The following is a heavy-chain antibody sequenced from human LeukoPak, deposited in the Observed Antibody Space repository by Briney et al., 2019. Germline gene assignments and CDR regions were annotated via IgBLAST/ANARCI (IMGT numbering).Heavy chain of an antibody. V-gene: IGHV4-59*01. J-gene: IGHJ4*02. CDR2: IYYSGST. Sequence: NPSETLSLTCTVSGGSISSYYWSWIRQPPGKGLEWIGYIYYSGSTNYNPSLKSRATISVDTSKNQFSLKLSSVTAADTAVYYCARASYYYGSGPFVDYWGQGTLVTVSS. CDR1: GGSISSYY. D-gene: IGHD3-10*01. CDR3: ARASYYYGSGPFVDY.